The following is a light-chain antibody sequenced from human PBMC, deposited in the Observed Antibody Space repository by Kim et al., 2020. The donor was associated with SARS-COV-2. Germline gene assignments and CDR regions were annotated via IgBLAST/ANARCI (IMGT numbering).Light chain of an antibody. Sequence: QSVAISCPGTDSDVGGYNYVSWFQQHPGKAPKLLIFEVNKRPSGVPDRFSGSKSGNTASLTVSELQAEDEADYYCSSYGGSSNLIFGGGTQLTVL. CDR2: EVN. CDR1: DSDVGGYNY. V-gene: IGLV2-8*01. CDR3: SSYGGSSNLI. J-gene: IGLJ2*01.